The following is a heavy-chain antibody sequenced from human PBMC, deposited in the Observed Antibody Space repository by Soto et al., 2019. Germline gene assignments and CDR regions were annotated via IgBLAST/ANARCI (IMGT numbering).Heavy chain of an antibody. CDR3: AREDGVVGSSSAFDH. J-gene: IGHJ4*02. V-gene: IGHV3-21*01. CDR1: GFTFSTYT. CDR2: INGRSNYV. D-gene: IGHD1-26*01. Sequence: GGSLRLSCVFSGFTFSTYTMNWVRQTPGKGLEWVSSINGRSNYVYYADSVKGRFTISRDNAKNSLYLQMNRLRAEDTAIYYCAREDGVVGSSSAFDHWGLGTLVTVSS.